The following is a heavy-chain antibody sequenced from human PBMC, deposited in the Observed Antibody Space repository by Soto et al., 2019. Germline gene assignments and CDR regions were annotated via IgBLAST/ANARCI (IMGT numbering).Heavy chain of an antibody. CDR3: AKARFYFDSSPYDS. CDR2: INADGTDT. J-gene: IGHJ4*02. D-gene: IGHD3-22*01. Sequence: PGGSLRRSCAASGFTFEYYALHWVRQSSGKGPEWVSLINADGTDTYYAHSVNGRFTISRDNRKASFFLQMNSLRPEDSAMYYCAKARFYFDSSPYDSWGQGTLVTVSS. V-gene: IGHV3-43D*04. CDR1: GFTFEYYA.